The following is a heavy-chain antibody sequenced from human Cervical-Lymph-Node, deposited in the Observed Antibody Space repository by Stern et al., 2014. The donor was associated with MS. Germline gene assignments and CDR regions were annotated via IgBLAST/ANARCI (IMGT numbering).Heavy chain of an antibody. D-gene: IGHD6-13*01. V-gene: IGHV5-51*01. CDR3: VRPPQSGPFSSSWYWYFDL. J-gene: IGHJ2*01. Sequence: EVQLVESGAEVKKPGESLKISCKDSGHNFNSHWIGWVRQMPGKGLEWMGIIYPGDAEARYSPSFQGQVTISVDKSISTAYLQWSSLKASDTAIYFCVRPPQSGPFSSSWYWYFDLWGRGTLVTVSS. CDR2: IYPGDAEA. CDR1: GHNFNSHW.